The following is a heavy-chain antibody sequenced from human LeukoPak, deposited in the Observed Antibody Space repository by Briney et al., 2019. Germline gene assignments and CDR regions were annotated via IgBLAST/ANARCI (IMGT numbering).Heavy chain of an antibody. V-gene: IGHV4-28*02. CDR3: ARIGFCSSSSCSGAFDI. D-gene: IGHD2-2*01. Sequence: SETLSLTCVVSGYFISNNNWWGWIRQPPEKGLEWIGYIYYSGSVYYNLSLKSRVTMSVDTSKNQFSLELNSVTALDTAMYYCARIGFCSSSSCSGAFDIWGQGTMVTVSS. CDR2: IYYSGSV. J-gene: IGHJ3*02. CDR1: GYFISNNNW.